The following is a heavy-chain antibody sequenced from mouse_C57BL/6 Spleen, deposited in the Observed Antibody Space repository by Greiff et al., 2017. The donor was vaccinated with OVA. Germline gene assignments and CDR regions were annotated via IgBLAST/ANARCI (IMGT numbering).Heavy chain of an antibody. J-gene: IGHJ1*03. D-gene: IGHD2-3*01. CDR3: TRLVNGYYERYFDV. CDR1: GYTFTSYW. V-gene: IGHV1-5*01. CDR2: IYPGNSDT. Sequence: VQLQQSGTVLARPGASVKMSCKTSGYTFTSYWMHWVKQRPGQGLEWIGAIYPGNSDTSYNQKFTGKAKLTAVTSASTAYMELSSLTNEDSAVYYCTRLVNGYYERYFDVWGTGTTVTVSS.